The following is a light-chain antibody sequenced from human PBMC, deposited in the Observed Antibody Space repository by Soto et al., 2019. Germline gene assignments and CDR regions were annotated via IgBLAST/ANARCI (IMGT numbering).Light chain of an antibody. Sequence: QSVLTQPPSASGSPGQSVTISCTGTSSDVGRYNYVSWYQQHPGKAPKLIIYEVTKRPSGVPDRFSGSKSGNTASLTVSGLQAEDEADYYCSSLVVRNNLLFGGGTKVTVL. J-gene: IGLJ3*02. V-gene: IGLV2-8*01. CDR3: SSLVVRNNLL. CDR1: SSDVGRYNY. CDR2: EVT.